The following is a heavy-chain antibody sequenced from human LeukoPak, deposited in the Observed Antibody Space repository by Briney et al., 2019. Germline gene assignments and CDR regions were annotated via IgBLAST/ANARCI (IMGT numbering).Heavy chain of an antibody. V-gene: IGHV4-34*01. D-gene: IGHD6-19*01. J-gene: IGHJ2*01. CDR1: GGSFSGYY. CDR3: ARGSRWLVRWYFDL. CDR2: INHSGST. Sequence: SETLSLTCAVYGGSFSGYYWSWLRQPPGKGLEWIGEINHSGSTNYNPSLKSRVTISVDTSKDQFSLKLSSVTAADTAVYYCARGSRWLVRWYFDLWGRGTLVTVSS.